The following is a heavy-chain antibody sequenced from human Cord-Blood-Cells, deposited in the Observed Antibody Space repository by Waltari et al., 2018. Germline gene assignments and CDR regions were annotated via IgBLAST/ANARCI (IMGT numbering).Heavy chain of an antibody. D-gene: IGHD3-10*01. Sequence: QVQLVESGGGVVQPGRSLRLSCAASGFTFSSYAMHWVRKAPGKGLEWVAVISYDGSNKYYADSVRGRFTISRDNSKNALYLQMNSLRAEDTAVYYCATWGGLVPDIGFDYWGQGTLVTVSS. V-gene: IGHV3-30-3*01. J-gene: IGHJ4*02. CDR3: ATWGGLVPDIGFDY. CDR2: ISYDGSNK. CDR1: GFTFSSYA.